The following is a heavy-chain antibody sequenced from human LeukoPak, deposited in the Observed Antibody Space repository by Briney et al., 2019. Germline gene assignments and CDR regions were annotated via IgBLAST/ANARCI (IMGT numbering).Heavy chain of an antibody. D-gene: IGHD1-26*01. CDR1: GFTVSSNS. J-gene: IGHJ3*02. CDR2: IHGAGDT. CDR3: ASYRRAFDT. V-gene: IGHV3-53*01. Sequence: GGSLRLSCAASGFTVSSNSMTWVRQAPGKGLEWVSSIHGAGDTQYADSVMGRFTVSRDNSKNTVYLQMDTLRVEDTAMYYCASYRRAFDTWGLGTMVTVSS.